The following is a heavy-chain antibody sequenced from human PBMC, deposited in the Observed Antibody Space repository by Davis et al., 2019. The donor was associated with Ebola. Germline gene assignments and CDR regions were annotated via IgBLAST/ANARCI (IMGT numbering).Heavy chain of an antibody. Sequence: PGGSLRLSCAASGFTFSSYEMNWVRQAPGKGLEWVSCISSSGSTIYYEDSVKGRFTISRDNAKNSLYLQMNSLRAEDTAVYYCARVAVAGTGDAFDIWGQGTMVTVSS. CDR1: GFTFSSYE. V-gene: IGHV3-48*03. D-gene: IGHD6-19*01. CDR2: ISSSGSTI. J-gene: IGHJ3*02. CDR3: ARVAVAGTGDAFDI.